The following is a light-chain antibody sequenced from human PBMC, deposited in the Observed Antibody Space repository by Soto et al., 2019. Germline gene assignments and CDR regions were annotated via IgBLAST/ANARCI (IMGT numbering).Light chain of an antibody. J-gene: IGKJ3*01. Sequence: EIVMTQSPATLSVSPGERATLSCRASQSVSSNLAWYQQKPGQAPRLLIYGASTRATGTPARFSGSGSGTEFTLTISSLQSEDFAVYYCQQYNNWPGFTFGPGTKVDI. CDR1: QSVSSN. CDR3: QQYNNWPGFT. CDR2: GAS. V-gene: IGKV3-15*01.